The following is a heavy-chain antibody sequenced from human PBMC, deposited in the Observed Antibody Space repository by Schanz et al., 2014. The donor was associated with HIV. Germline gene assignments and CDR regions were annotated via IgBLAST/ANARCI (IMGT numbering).Heavy chain of an antibody. J-gene: IGHJ5*02. CDR1: GFTFRNFG. CDR3: AREYYSRNWNWFDP. D-gene: IGHD6-13*01. Sequence: QEQLVESGGGVVQSGKSLRLSCAASGFTFRNFGMHWVRQAPGKGLEWVAVIWYDGTNIDYADSVKGRFTVSRDNSKNMLYLQMNSLRAEDTAVYYCAREYYSRNWNWFDPWGQGTLVTVSS. V-gene: IGHV3-33*01. CDR2: IWYDGTNI.